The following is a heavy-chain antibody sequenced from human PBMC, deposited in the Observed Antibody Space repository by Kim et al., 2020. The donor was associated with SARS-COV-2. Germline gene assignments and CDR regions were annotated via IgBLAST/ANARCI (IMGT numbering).Heavy chain of an antibody. V-gene: IGHV3-23*01. CDR2: ISGSGGST. CDR1: GFTFSSYA. J-gene: IGHJ4*02. Sequence: GGSLRLSCAASGFTFSSYAMSWVRQAPGKGLEWVSAISGSGGSTYYADSVKGRFTISRDNSKNTLYLQMNSLRAEDTAVYYCARGLDSGSYLGGYYFDYWGQGTLVTVSS. D-gene: IGHD1-26*01. CDR3: ARGLDSGSYLGGYYFDY.